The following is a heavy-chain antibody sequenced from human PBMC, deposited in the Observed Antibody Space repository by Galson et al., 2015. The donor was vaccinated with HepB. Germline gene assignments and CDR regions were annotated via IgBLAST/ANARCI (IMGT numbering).Heavy chain of an antibody. Sequence: SLRLSCAASGFTFSSYAMSWVRQAPGKGLEWVSAISGSGGSTYYADSVKGRFTISRDNSKNTLYLQMNSLRAEDTAVYYCAKDYSSGWYGSEYFQHWGQGTLVTVSS. J-gene: IGHJ1*01. D-gene: IGHD6-19*01. CDR1: GFTFSSYA. CDR2: ISGSGGST. CDR3: AKDYSSGWYGSEYFQH. V-gene: IGHV3-23*01.